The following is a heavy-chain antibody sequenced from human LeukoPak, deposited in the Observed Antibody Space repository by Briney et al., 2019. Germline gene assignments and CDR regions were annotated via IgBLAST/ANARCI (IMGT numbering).Heavy chain of an antibody. D-gene: IGHD4-23*01. J-gene: IGHJ3*02. CDR1: GFTFSSYE. CDR3: VYGGNSTSFDI. Sequence: GGSLRLSCAASGFTFSSYEMNWIRQAPGKGLEWISYISTSGSTANHADAVKGRFTISRDNAKNSLHLHVNGLRADDTAVYYCVYGGNSTSFDIWGQGTMVTVSS. CDR2: ISTSGSTA. V-gene: IGHV3-48*03.